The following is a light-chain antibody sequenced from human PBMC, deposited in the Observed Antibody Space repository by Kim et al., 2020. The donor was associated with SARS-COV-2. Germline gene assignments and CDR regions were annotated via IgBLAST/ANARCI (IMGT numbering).Light chain of an antibody. V-gene: IGLV3-21*04. CDR3: QVWDNDSVHYV. CDR2: YTT. CDR1: NIGSKS. J-gene: IGLJ1*01. Sequence: SYELTQPPSVSVAPGETARITCGGDNIGSKSVHWYQQKPGQAPVLVIYYTTVRPSWIPERFSGSNSGNTATLSISRVEAGDEADFYCQVWDNDSVHYVFGTGTKVTVL.